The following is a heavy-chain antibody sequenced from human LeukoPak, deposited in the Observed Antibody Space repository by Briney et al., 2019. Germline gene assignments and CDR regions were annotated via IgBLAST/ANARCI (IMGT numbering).Heavy chain of an antibody. Sequence: PGGSLRLSCAASGFTLSSYAMSWVRQAPGKGLEWVSAISGSGGSTYYADSVKGRFTISRDNSKNTLYLQMNSLRAEDTAVYYCAKSIDYVDAFDIWGQGTMVTVSS. D-gene: IGHD4-17*01. CDR1: GFTLSSYA. CDR3: AKSIDYVDAFDI. CDR2: ISGSGGST. J-gene: IGHJ3*02. V-gene: IGHV3-23*01.